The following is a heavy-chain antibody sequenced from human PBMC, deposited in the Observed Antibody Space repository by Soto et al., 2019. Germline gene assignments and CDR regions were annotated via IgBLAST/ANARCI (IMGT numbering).Heavy chain of an antibody. J-gene: IGHJ4*02. V-gene: IGHV4-34*01. CDR1: GGSFSGYY. CDR2: INHNGST. Sequence: PSETLSLTCAVYGGSFSGYYWSWIREPPGKGREWIGEINHNGSTNYNPSLKRRVTIAVDTSKNQFSLKLSSVTAADAAVYYYARGPLWFGELLGPLYYWGQGTLVTVSS. D-gene: IGHD3-10*01. CDR3: ARGPLWFGELLGPLYY.